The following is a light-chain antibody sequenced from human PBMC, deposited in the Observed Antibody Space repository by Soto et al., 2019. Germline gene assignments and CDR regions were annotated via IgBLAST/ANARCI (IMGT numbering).Light chain of an antibody. CDR2: SAS. CDR1: QSLSGGY. CDR3: QQNGSLPIT. V-gene: IGKV3-20*01. J-gene: IGKJ5*01. Sequence: EIVLTQSPGTLSLSPGERATLSCRASQSLSGGYLAWFQQKPGQTPRLLIYSASNRATGIPDRFSGSGSGKSFNLTNSRPEPEDFVVYYCQQNGSLPITFGQGTRLEIK.